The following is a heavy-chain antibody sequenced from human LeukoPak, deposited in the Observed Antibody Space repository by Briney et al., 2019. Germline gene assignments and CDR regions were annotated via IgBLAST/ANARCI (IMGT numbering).Heavy chain of an antibody. CDR2: INPTSGNT. V-gene: IGHV1-8*01. CDR3: ARGLGVGATNYFDY. CDR1: GYTFTTYD. D-gene: IGHD1-26*01. J-gene: IGHJ4*02. Sequence: GASVKVSCKASGYTFTTYDINWVRQATGQGLEWMGWINPTSGNTGYAQNFEGRVTMTRNTPISTAYMELSSLRSEDTAVYYCARGLGVGATNYFDYWGQGTLVTVSS.